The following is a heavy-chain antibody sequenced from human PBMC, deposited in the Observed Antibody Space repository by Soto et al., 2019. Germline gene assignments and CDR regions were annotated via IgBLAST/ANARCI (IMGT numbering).Heavy chain of an antibody. Sequence: GGSLRLSCAASGFTFSSYSMNWVRQAPGKGLEWVSYISSSSSTIYYADSVKGRFTISRDNAKNSLYLQMNSLRAEDTAVYYCARDPGGIVVVVAAPMDVWGKGTTVTVSS. J-gene: IGHJ6*03. CDR1: GFTFSSYS. V-gene: IGHV3-48*01. D-gene: IGHD2-15*01. CDR3: ARDPGGIVVVVAAPMDV. CDR2: ISSSSSTI.